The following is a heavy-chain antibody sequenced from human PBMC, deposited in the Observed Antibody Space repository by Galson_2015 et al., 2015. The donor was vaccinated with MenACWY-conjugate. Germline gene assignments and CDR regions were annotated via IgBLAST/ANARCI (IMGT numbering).Heavy chain of an antibody. V-gene: IGHV4-38-2*01. CDR1: RYSISSDRY. Sequence: SETLSLTCAVSRYSISSDRYWGWIRQPPGKGLEWIGSIYYSGRTYYNPSLKSRVTISVDTSKNQFSLKVTAVTAADTAVYYCARSLRKPTDAFDIWGQGIMVTVSS. J-gene: IGHJ3*02. CDR2: IYYSGRT. CDR3: ARSLRKPTDAFDI.